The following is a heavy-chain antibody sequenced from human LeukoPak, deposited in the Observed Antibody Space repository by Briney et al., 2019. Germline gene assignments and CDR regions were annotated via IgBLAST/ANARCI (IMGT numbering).Heavy chain of an antibody. CDR1: AFTFSSYS. D-gene: IGHD1-14*01. J-gene: IGHJ6*03. Sequence: GGSLRLSCAASAFTFSSYSMNWVRQAPGKGLEWVSSISSSSSYIYYADSVKGRFTISRDNAKNSLYLQMNSLRAEDTAVYYCARVGPWVNPDYYYYMDVWGKGTTVTVSS. CDR3: ARVGPWVNPDYYYYMDV. CDR2: ISSSSSYI. V-gene: IGHV3-21*01.